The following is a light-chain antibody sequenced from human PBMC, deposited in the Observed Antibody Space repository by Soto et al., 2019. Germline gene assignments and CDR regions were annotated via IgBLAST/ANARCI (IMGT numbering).Light chain of an antibody. Sequence: QSALTQPASVSGSPGQSITISCTGTSSDIGTYKYVSWYQQHPGKAPKLMIYDVSKRPSGVPDRFSGSKSGNTASLTISGLRAEDEADYYCCSYGARFGGGTQLTVL. CDR1: SSDIGTYKY. CDR3: CSYGAR. V-gene: IGLV2-11*01. J-gene: IGLJ3*02. CDR2: DVS.